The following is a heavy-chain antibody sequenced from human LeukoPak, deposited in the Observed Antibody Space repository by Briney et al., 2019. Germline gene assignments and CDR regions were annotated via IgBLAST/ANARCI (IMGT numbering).Heavy chain of an antibody. CDR1: GFTFDDYA. CDR3: TRPGSGDPDY. CDR2: ITWNSNTI. J-gene: IGHJ4*02. V-gene: IGHV3-9*01. D-gene: IGHD3-10*01. Sequence: PGGSLRLSCVASGFTFDDYAIHWVRHAPGKGLEWVSGITWNSNTIGYADSVKGRFTISRDNAKNSLYLQMNSLKPEDTALYYCTRPGSGDPDYWGQGTLVTVSS.